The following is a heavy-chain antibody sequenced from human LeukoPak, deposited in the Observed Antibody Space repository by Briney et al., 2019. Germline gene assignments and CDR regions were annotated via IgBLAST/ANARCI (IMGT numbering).Heavy chain of an antibody. CDR3: ASGNTRYSSSWYLSH. V-gene: IGHV4-59*01. CDR2: IYYSGST. CDR1: GGSISSYY. Sequence: SETLSLTCTVSGGSISSYYWSWIRQPPGKGLEWIGYIYYSGSTNYNPSLKSRVTISVDMSKNQFSLKLSSVTAADTAVYYCASGNTRYSSSWYLSHWGQGTLVTVSS. D-gene: IGHD6-13*01. J-gene: IGHJ4*02.